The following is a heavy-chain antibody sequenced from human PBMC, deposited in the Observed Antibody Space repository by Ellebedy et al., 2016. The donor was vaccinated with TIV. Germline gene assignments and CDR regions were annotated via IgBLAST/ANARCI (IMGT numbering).Heavy chain of an antibody. CDR2: ISAGGDRT. Sequence: GGSLRLSCAASGFTFSDHAMSWVRQTPGKGLEWVSGISAGGDRTHYVDSVKGRFTISRDNSEKILHLQMNSLRADDTAIYYCVKLDSSGFYYGRLDYWGQGTLVSVSS. J-gene: IGHJ4*02. CDR1: GFTFSDHA. CDR3: VKLDSSGFYYGRLDY. D-gene: IGHD3-22*01. V-gene: IGHV3-23*01.